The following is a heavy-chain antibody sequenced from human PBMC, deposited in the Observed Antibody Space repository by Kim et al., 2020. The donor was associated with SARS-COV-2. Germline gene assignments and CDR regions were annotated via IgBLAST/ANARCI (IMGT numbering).Heavy chain of an antibody. V-gene: IGHV4-30-4*01. J-gene: IGHJ4*02. D-gene: IGHD3-10*01. CDR2: IFHSGST. Sequence: SETLSLTCTVSGGSISSGDYYWSWIRQPPGKGLEWIGYIFHSGSTYFNPSLKSRVIISLDTSKNQFSLKLSSVTAADTAVYFCARVQGYYGSGSYFDYWGQGTQVTVSS. CDR3: ARVQGYYGSGSYFDY. CDR1: GGSISSGDYY.